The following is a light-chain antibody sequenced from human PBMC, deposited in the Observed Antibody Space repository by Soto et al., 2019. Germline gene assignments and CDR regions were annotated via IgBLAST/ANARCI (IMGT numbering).Light chain of an antibody. CDR2: GNS. Sequence: QSVLTQPPSVSGAPGQRVTISCTGSSSNIGEGYDVPWYQQLPGTAPKLLIYGNSNRPSGLPDRFSGSKSGTSASLAITGLQAEDEADYYCQSYDNSLSGYVFGTGTKLTVL. CDR1: SSNIGEGYD. J-gene: IGLJ1*01. V-gene: IGLV1-40*01. CDR3: QSYDNSLSGYV.